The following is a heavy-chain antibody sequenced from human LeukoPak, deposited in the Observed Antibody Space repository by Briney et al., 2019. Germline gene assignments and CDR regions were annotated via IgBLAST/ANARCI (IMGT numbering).Heavy chain of an antibody. Sequence: RGSLRLSCAASGFTFSSYSMNWVRQAPGKGLEWVSSISSSSYIYYADSVKGRFTISRDNAKNSLYLQMNSLGAEDTAVYYCARDDGGVPSDYWGQGTLVTVSS. D-gene: IGHD3-3*01. CDR3: ARDDGGVPSDY. CDR1: GFTFSSYS. CDR2: ISSSSYI. V-gene: IGHV3-21*01. J-gene: IGHJ4*02.